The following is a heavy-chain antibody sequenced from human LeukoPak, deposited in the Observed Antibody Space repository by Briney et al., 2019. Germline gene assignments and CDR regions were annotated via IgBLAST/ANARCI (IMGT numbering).Heavy chain of an antibody. CDR3: ARDRRKYSSSSPLGY. J-gene: IGHJ4*02. Sequence: GASVKVSCKASGGTFSSYAISWVRQAPGQGLEWMGGIIPIFGTANYAQKFKGRVTITTDESTSTAYMELSSLRSEDTAVYYCARDRRKYSSSSPLGYWGQGTLVTVSS. D-gene: IGHD6-6*01. CDR1: GGTFSSYA. CDR2: IIPIFGTA. V-gene: IGHV1-69*05.